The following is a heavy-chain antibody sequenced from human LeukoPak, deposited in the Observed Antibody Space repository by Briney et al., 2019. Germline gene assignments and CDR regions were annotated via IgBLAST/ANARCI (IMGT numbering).Heavy chain of an antibody. CDR3: ARRRTGTTRWFDP. V-gene: IGHV4-34*01. D-gene: IGHD1-1*01. J-gene: IGHJ5*02. Sequence: SETLSLTCAVYGGSFSGYYWSWIRQPPGKGLEWIGGINHSGSTNYNPSLKSRVTISVDTSKNQFSLKLSSVTAADTAVYYCARRRTGTTRWFDPWGQGTLVTVSS. CDR1: GGSFSGYY. CDR2: INHSGST.